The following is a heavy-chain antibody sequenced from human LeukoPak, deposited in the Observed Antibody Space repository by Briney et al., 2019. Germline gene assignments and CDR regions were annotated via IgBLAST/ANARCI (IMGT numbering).Heavy chain of an antibody. J-gene: IGHJ4*02. D-gene: IGHD4-17*01. V-gene: IGHV1-18*04. CDR3: ARDYGDYLDY. CDR2: ISAYNGNT. Sequence: ASVKVSCKASGYTFTSYYMHWVRQAPGQGLEWMGWISAYNGNTNYAQKLQGRVTMTTDTSTSTAYMELRSLRSDDTAVYYCARDYGDYLDYWGQGTLVTVSS. CDR1: GYTFTSYY.